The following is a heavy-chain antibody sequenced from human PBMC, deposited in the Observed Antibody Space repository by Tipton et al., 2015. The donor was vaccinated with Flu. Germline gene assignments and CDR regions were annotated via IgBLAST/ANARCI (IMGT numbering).Heavy chain of an antibody. J-gene: IGHJ5*02. CDR2: TAYSANT. CDR3: ARGGSSYSWFDP. D-gene: IGHD6-6*01. CDR1: GDSMRYYY. Sequence: GLVKPSETLSLTCSVSGDSMRYYYWTWIRQAPGKGLEWIGYTAYSANTNYNPSLESRVTMSVDKSKNQFSLTLTSVTAADTAVYFCARGGSSYSWFDPWGQGTLVIVSS. V-gene: IGHV4-59*01.